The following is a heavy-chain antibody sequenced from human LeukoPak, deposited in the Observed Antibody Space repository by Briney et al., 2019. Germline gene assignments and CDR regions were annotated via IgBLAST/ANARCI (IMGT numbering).Heavy chain of an antibody. V-gene: IGHV1-2*02. D-gene: IGHD5-24*01. J-gene: IGHJ5*02. Sequence: GASVKVSCKASGYTFTAHYIHWVRQAPGQGLEWTGWINPNSGGTNYAQKFQGRVTMTWDTSTNTAYMELSRLRSDYTAVYYCVRAQPEMSTAWGQGTLVTVSS. CDR1: GYTFTAHY. CDR3: VRAQPEMSTA. CDR2: INPNSGGT.